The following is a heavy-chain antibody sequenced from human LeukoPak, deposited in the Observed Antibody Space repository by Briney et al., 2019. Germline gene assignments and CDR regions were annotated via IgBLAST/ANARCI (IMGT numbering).Heavy chain of an antibody. Sequence: GGSLRLSCAASGFTFSSYGMHWVRQAPGEGLERVAFIRYDGSNKYYADSVKGRFTISRDNSKNTLYLQMNSLRAEDTAVYYCARLTYSSSWPFFDYWGQGTLVTVSS. CDR3: ARLTYSSSWPFFDY. V-gene: IGHV3-30*02. CDR2: IRYDGSNK. J-gene: IGHJ4*02. CDR1: GFTFSSYG. D-gene: IGHD6-13*01.